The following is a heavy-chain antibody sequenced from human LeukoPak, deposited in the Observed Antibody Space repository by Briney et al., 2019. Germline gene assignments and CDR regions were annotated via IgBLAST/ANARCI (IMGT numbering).Heavy chain of an antibody. V-gene: IGHV3-74*01. CDR1: GFTVSGSW. CDR2: INNDGSST. J-gene: IGHJ4*02. Sequence: GGSLRLSCAASGFTVSGSWIHWVRQVPGKGLLWVSLINNDGSSTTYADSVKGRFTISRDNARNTVYLQMNSKRVDDTATYYCARAGPNWRIDFWGQGTLVTVSS. D-gene: IGHD3/OR15-3a*01. CDR3: ARAGPNWRIDF.